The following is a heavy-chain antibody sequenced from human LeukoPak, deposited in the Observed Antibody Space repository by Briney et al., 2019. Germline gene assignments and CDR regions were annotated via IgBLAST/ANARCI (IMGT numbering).Heavy chain of an antibody. V-gene: IGHV4-59*01. J-gene: IGHJ6*03. CDR2: IYYSGTT. Sequence: SETLSLTCTVSGGSISSYYWNWIRQPPGKGLEWIGYIYYSGTTNYNPSLKSRVSMSVDTSKNQFSLKLSSVTAADTAVYYCAREGLAEAAADYYYYMDVWGKGTTVTISS. D-gene: IGHD6-13*01. CDR3: AREGLAEAAADYYYYMDV. CDR1: GGSISSYY.